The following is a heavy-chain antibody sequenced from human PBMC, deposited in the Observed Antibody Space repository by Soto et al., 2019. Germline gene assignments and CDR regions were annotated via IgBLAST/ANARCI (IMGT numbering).Heavy chain of an antibody. D-gene: IGHD3-10*01. CDR3: ARVRAEYYYGSGSPGYYFDY. CDR1: GFTFSSYW. Sequence: EVQLVESGGGLVQPGGSLRLSCAASGFTFSSYWMSWVRQAPGKGLEWVANIKQDGSEKYYVDSVKGRFTISRDNAKNSLYLQMNSLRAEDTAVYYCARVRAEYYYGSGSPGYYFDYWGQGTLVTVSS. CDR2: IKQDGSEK. V-gene: IGHV3-7*03. J-gene: IGHJ4*02.